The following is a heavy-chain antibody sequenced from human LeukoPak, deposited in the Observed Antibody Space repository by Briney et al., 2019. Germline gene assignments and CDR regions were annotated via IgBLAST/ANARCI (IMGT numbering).Heavy chain of an antibody. CDR3: ARLQWLVRGFDY. CDR1: GGSFSGYY. J-gene: IGHJ4*02. Sequence: KPSETLSLTCAVYGGSFSGYYGSWIRQPPGKGLEWIGEINHSGSTNYNPSLKSRVTISVDTSKNQFSLKLSSVTAADTAVYYCARLQWLVRGFDYWGQGTLVTVSS. D-gene: IGHD6-19*01. V-gene: IGHV4-34*01. CDR2: INHSGST.